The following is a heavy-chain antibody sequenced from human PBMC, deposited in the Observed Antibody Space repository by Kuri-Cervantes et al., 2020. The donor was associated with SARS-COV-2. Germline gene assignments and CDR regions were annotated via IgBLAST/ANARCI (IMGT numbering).Heavy chain of an antibody. J-gene: IGHJ3*02. CDR1: GYTFTSYY. CDR2: INPSVSTT. CDR3: AREALRFLEWLFPDAFDI. Sequence: ASVKVSCKASGYTFTSYYMQWVRQAPGQGLEWMGIINPSVSTTSYAPRYQGRVTVTSDTSTSTVYMELSSLRSEDTAVYYCAREALRFLEWLFPDAFDIWGQGTMVTVSS. V-gene: IGHV1-46*01. D-gene: IGHD3-3*01.